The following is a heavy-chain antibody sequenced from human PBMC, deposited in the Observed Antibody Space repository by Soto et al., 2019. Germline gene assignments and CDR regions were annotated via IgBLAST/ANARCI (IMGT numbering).Heavy chain of an antibody. CDR3: ARTGYCSGGSCSSDY. V-gene: IGHV1-3*01. D-gene: IGHD2-15*01. Sequence: ASVKVSCKASGYTFTSYAMHWVRQAPGQRLEWMGWISAYNGNTNYAQNFQGRVTMTTDTSTSTAYMELRSLRSEDTAVYYCARTGYCSGGSCSSDYWGQGTLVTVSS. J-gene: IGHJ4*02. CDR2: ISAYNGNT. CDR1: GYTFTSYA.